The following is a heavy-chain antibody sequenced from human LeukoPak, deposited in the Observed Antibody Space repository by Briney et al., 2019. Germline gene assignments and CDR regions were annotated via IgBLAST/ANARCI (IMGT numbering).Heavy chain of an antibody. Sequence: GGSLRLSCAASGFDFNNYAMSWVRGGRGKRLEWVSAMGGTGYHTYYADSDKTYYADSVKGRFTISRDNSKSTLYLHMNNLRLEDTAIYYCAKGAAIDHWGQGTLVTVSS. V-gene: IGHV3-23*01. CDR3: AKGAAIDH. CDR1: GFDFNNYA. J-gene: IGHJ4*02. CDR2: MGGTGYHTYYADSDKT.